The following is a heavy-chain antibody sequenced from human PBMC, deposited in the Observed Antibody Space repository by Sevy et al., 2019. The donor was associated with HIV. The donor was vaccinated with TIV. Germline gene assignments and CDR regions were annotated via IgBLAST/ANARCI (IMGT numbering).Heavy chain of an antibody. CDR3: AKTLPYYYGSGSYRET. CDR1: GFTFNDYA. J-gene: IGHJ4*02. D-gene: IGHD3-10*01. Sequence: GGSLRLSCAASGFTFNDYALHWVRQAPGKGLEWVSAISGSGGSTYYADSVKGRFTISGDNSKNTLYLQMNSLRAEDTAVYYCAKTLPYYYGSGSYRETWGQGTLVTVSS. CDR2: ISGSGGST. V-gene: IGHV3-23*01.